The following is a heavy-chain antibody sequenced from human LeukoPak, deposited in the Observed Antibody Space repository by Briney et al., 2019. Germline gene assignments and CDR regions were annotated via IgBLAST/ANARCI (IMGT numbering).Heavy chain of an antibody. CDR2: ISGSGGST. CDR3: ARAQILPFYDTLTAYASFDY. CDR1: GFTFSSYA. D-gene: IGHD3-9*01. Sequence: PGGSLRLSCAASGFTFSSYAMSWVRQAPGKGLEWVSVISGSGGSTNHADSVKGRFTISRYNSKNTLYLQINSLRAEDTAVYYCARAQILPFYDTLTAYASFDYWGQGTLVTVSS. J-gene: IGHJ4*02. V-gene: IGHV3-23*01.